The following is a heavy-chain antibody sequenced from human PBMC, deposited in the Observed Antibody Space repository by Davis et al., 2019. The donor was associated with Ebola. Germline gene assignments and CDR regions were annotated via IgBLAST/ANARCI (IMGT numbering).Heavy chain of an antibody. CDR2: IYYSGST. J-gene: IGHJ6*03. D-gene: IGHD2-2*01. CDR3: ARVIVGVVVPAIMDV. V-gene: IGHV4-31*03. Sequence: LRLSCTVSGGSISSGGYYWSWIRQHPGKGLEWIGYIYYSGSTYYNPSLKSRVTISVDTSKNQFSLKLSSVTAADTAVYYCARVIVGVVVPAIMDVWGKGTTVTVSS. CDR1: GGSISSGGYY.